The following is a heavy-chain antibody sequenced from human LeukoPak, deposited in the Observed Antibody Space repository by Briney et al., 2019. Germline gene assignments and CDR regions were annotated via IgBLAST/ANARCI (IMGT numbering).Heavy chain of an antibody. V-gene: IGHV3-11*01. CDR1: GFTFSDYY. D-gene: IGHD3-10*01. CDR2: ISSSGSTI. CDR3: ARVLIDYYGSGSYFFDY. Sequence: GGSLRLSCAASGFTFSDYYVSWIRQAPGKGLEWVSYISSSGSTIYYADSVKGRFTISRDNAKNSLYLQMNSLRAEDTAVYYCARVLIDYYGSGSYFFDYWGQGTLVTVSS. J-gene: IGHJ4*02.